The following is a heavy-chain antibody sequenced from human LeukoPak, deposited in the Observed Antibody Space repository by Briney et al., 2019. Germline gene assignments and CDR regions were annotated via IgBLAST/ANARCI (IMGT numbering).Heavy chain of an antibody. Sequence: PGGSLRLSCAASGFTFSNYAMSWVRQAPGKGLEWVSVISGSGGSTYYADSVEGRFTVSRDNSKNSLYLQMNSLRVEDTATYYCAKVAHYYYGSESYYFFEHWGQGTPVTASS. CDR1: GFTFSNYA. CDR2: ISGSGGST. V-gene: IGHV3-23*01. CDR3: AKVAHYYYGSESYYFFEH. D-gene: IGHD3-10*01. J-gene: IGHJ4*02.